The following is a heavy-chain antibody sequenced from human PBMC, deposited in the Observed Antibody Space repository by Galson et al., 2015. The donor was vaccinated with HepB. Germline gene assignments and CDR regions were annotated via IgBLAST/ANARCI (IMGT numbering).Heavy chain of an antibody. J-gene: IGHJ5*02. D-gene: IGHD3-22*01. CDR3: AKGSAYLHDHSGPRGVDL. V-gene: IGHV3-9*01. CDR1: GFTFDDFA. Sequence: SLRLSCAASGFTFDDFAMHWVRQTPGKGLEWVSGIRWNGVTLGYADSVKGRFTISRDNAKNSLHLQMNALRTEDTALYYCAKGSAYLHDHSGPRGVDLWGQGTLVTVSS. CDR2: IRWNGVTL.